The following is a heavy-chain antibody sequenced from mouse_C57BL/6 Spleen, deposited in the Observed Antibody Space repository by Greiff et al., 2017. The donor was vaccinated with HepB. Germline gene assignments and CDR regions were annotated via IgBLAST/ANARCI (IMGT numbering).Heavy chain of an antibody. D-gene: IGHD1-1*01. J-gene: IGHJ2*01. Sequence: VQLQQSGPELVKPGASVKISCKASGYAFSSSWMNWVKQRPGKGLEWIGRIYPGDGDTNYNGKFKGKATLTADKSSTTASMQLSSLTSEDSAVYFCANYYGSGLDYWGQGTTLTVSS. CDR1: GYAFSSSW. V-gene: IGHV1-82*01. CDR2: IYPGDGDT. CDR3: ANYYGSGLDY.